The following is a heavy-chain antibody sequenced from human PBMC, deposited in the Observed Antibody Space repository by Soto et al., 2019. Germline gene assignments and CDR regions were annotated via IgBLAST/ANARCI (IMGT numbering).Heavy chain of an antibody. CDR2: ISANGDNV. CDR3: AKDMKWGGMTTIHYFDS. V-gene: IGHV3-9*01. CDR1: GFTVDDCA. J-gene: IGHJ4*02. D-gene: IGHD4-17*01. Sequence: GGSLRLSCVASGFTVDDCAMHWVRQAPGKGLEWVSGISANGDNVDYADSVKGRFTLSRDNAKNSLFLQMNSLRPEDTALYYCAKDMKWGGMTTIHYFDSWGQGTQVTVSS.